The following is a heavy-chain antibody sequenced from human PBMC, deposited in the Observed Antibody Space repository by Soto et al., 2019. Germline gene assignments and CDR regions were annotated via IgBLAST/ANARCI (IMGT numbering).Heavy chain of an antibody. D-gene: IGHD3-16*01. V-gene: IGHV3-9*01. CDR1: GFTFDDYA. CDR2: ISWDSGRI. J-gene: IGHJ6*02. CDR3: AKARLWGGDGYNSYYYNAMDV. Sequence: EMQLVESGXGXXXXXXXLRLSCAASGFTFDDYAMYWVRQGPGKGLEWVSGISWDSGRIGYAASVKGRFTISRDNAKNSLYLQMHSVRPEDTDWYYCAKARLWGGDGYNSYYYNAMDVWGQGTTVTVSS.